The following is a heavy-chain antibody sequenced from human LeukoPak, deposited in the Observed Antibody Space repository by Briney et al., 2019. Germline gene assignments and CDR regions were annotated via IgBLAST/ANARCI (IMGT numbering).Heavy chain of an antibody. CDR1: GFTFSSYA. J-gene: IGHJ4*02. CDR2: ISGSGGST. CDR3: AIKATHYDSTGYYEFVGY. V-gene: IGHV3-23*01. Sequence: GGSLRLSCAASGFTFSSYAMSWVRQAPGKGLDLVSAISGSGGSTYYEDSVKGPFTIPRDNSKNTLYLQMTSLRAEHAAVYYSAIKATHYDSTGYYEFVGYWGQGTLVTVSS. D-gene: IGHD3-22*01.